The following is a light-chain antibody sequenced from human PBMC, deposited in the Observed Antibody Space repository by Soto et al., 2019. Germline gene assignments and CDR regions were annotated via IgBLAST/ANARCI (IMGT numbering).Light chain of an antibody. V-gene: IGKV1-13*02. CDR3: QEFNTSPT. Sequence: AIRMTQSPSSFSASTGDRVTITCRASQGISSALAWYQQKPGKAPKLLISHASSLESGVPSRFSGSGSGTDFTPTSSSLQTEDFATYHCQEFNTSPTFGGGTKV. CDR1: QGISSA. CDR2: HAS. J-gene: IGKJ4*01.